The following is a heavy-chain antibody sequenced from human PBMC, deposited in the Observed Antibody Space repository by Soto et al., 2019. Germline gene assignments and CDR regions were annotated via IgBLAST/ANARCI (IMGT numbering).Heavy chain of an antibody. CDR2: ISSSSSYI. CDR1: GFTFSSYS. V-gene: IGHV3-21*01. J-gene: IGHJ5*02. CDR3: ARDTYSSSSSACFAP. Sequence: PGGSLRLSCAASGFTFSSYSMNWVRQAPGKGLEWVSSISSSSSYIYYADSVKGRFTISRDNAKNSLYLQMNSLRAEDTAVYYCARDTYSSSSSACFAPWGQGTLVTASS. D-gene: IGHD6-6*01.